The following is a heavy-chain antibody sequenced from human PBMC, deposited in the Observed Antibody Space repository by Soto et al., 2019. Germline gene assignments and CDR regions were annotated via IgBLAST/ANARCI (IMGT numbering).Heavy chain of an antibody. D-gene: IGHD5-18*01. CDR1: GDSINNYF. CDR2: ISYSGST. J-gene: IGHJ6*02. CDR3: ARARQRDTGRGLDV. Sequence: QVQLQESGPGLVKPSETMSLTCTISGDSINNYFWHWIRQTPGKGLEWIGYISYSGSTSYNPSLQSRVTISSDTSKNHFSLKLSSVTAADTAVYYCARARQRDTGRGLDVWGQGTTVTVSS. V-gene: IGHV4-59*01.